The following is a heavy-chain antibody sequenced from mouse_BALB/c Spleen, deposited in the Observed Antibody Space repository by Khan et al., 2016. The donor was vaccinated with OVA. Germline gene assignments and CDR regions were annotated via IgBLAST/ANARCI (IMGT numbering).Heavy chain of an antibody. J-gene: IGHJ2*01. CDR3: ARGNYYGYYFDY. V-gene: IGHV3-2*02. CDR2: ISYSGVT. Sequence: EVQLVESGPGLVKPSQSLSLTCTVTGYSITSGYAWNWIRQFPGNKLEWMGYISYSGVTSYTPSLKSRTSITRDTSKNQSFLQLNSVTTEDTATYYSARGNYYGYYFDYWGQGTTLTVSS. CDR1: GYSITSGYA. D-gene: IGHD1-1*01.